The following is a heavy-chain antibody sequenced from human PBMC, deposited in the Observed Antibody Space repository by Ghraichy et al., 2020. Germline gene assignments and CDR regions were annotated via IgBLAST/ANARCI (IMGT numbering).Heavy chain of an antibody. CDR3: ARPYSSSRNWFDP. J-gene: IGHJ5*02. D-gene: IGHD6-13*01. CDR1: GGSISSSTYF. Sequence: SETLSLTCTVSGGSISSSTYFWAWIRQPPGKGLEWIGGIYNTENTYYNPSLKSRVTISADTSKNQFSLKLSSVTAADTAVYYCARPYSSSRNWFDPWGPGTLVTVSS. V-gene: IGHV4-39*01. CDR2: IYNTENT.